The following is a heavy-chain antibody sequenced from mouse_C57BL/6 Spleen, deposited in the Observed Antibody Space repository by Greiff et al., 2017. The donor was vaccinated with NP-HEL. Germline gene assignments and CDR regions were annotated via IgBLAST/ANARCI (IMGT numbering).Heavy chain of an antibody. J-gene: IGHJ1*03. CDR1: GYSITSGYY. Sequence: VQLQQSGPGLVKPSQSLSLTCSVTGYSITSGYYWNWIRQFPGNKLEWMGYISYDGSNNYNPSLKNRISITRDTSKNQFFLKLNSVTTEDTATYYCAIITTVVDWYFDVWGTGTTVTVSS. V-gene: IGHV3-6*01. CDR3: AIITTVVDWYFDV. CDR2: ISYDGSN. D-gene: IGHD1-1*01.